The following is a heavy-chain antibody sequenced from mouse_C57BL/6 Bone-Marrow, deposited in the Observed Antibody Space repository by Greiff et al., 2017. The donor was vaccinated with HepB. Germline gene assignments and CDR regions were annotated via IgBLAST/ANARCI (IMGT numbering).Heavy chain of an antibody. Sequence: EVQRVESGGGLVKPGGSLKLSCAASGFTFSSYAMSWVRQTPEKRLEWVATISDGGSYTYYPDNVKGRFTISRDNAKNNLYLQMSHLKSEDTAVYYCARDCYYGSSWFAYWGQGTLVTVSA. V-gene: IGHV5-4*01. CDR3: ARDCYYGSSWFAY. D-gene: IGHD1-1*01. CDR1: GFTFSSYA. J-gene: IGHJ3*01. CDR2: ISDGGSYT.